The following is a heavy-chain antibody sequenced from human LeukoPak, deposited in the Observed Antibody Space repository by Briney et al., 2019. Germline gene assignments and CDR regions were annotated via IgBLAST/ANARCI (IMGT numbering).Heavy chain of an antibody. CDR3: ARLAPIKLELAY. V-gene: IGHV5-51*01. D-gene: IGHD1-7*01. CDR1: GYTFSNYW. J-gene: IGHJ4*02. CDR2: IYPGDSDT. Sequence: GESLKISCKGSGYTFSNYWIAWVRQMSGKGLEWMGIIYPGDSDTRYSPSFQGQVTISADKSISTAYLQWSSLKASDTAMYYCARLAPIKLELAYWGQGTLVTVSS.